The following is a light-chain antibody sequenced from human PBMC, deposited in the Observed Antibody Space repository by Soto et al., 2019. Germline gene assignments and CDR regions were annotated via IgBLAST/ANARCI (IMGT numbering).Light chain of an antibody. Sequence: DIVMTQSPDSLAVSLGERATINCKSSQSVLYRSNKKNYLAWYQQKSGQPPKLLIYSASTRESGVPDRFSGSGSGTDFTLTISSLQAEDEAVYYCQQYYDTPNTFGQGNKLVIK. CDR2: SAS. V-gene: IGKV4-1*01. J-gene: IGKJ2*01. CDR1: QSVLYRSNKKNY. CDR3: QQYYDTPNT.